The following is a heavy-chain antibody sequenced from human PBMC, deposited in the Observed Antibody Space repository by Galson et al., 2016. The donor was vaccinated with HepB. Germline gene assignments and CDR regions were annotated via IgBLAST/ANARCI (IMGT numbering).Heavy chain of an antibody. D-gene: IGHD4-17*01. CDR3: ARRDHRYGGYGY. J-gene: IGHJ4*02. Sequence: SGAEVKKPGESLRISCKGSGYSFTSYWISWVRQTPARGLEWMGRIDPSDSYTNYSPSFQGHVTISTDKSISTAYLQWSSLKASDTAMYYCARRDHRYGGYGYWGQGTLVTVSS. V-gene: IGHV5-10-1*01. CDR2: IDPSDSYT. CDR1: GYSFTSYW.